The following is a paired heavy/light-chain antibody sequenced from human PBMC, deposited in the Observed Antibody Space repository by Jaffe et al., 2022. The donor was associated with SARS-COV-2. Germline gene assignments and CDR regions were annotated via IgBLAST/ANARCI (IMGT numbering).Light chain of an antibody. CDR1: QSVSNKY. CDR3: HQYDISPRT. CDR2: DTS. Sequence: EIVLTQSPGTLSLSPGERATLSCRASQSVSNKYLVWYQQKPGQAPRLLIYDTSIRATGIPDRFSGSGSGTDFTLTISRLEPEDFAVYYCHQYDISPRTFGQGTKVEIK. J-gene: IGKJ1*01. V-gene: IGKV3-20*01.
Heavy chain of an antibody. V-gene: IGHV1-3*01. Sequence: QVQLVQSGAEVKKPGASVMVSCKASGYSFTSYAMHWVRQAPGQRLEWMGWINVGNGVTKYSQRLQGRVTITRDTSANTVYMELRSLRSEDTALYYCAREQLVSGDSCYAYWGQGTLVAVSS. CDR2: INVGNGVT. CDR1: GYSFTSYA. CDR3: AREQLVSGDSCYAY. D-gene: IGHD2-15*01. J-gene: IGHJ4*02.